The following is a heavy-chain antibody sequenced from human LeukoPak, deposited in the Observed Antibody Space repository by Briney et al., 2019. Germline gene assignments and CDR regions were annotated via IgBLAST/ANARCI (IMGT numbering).Heavy chain of an antibody. D-gene: IGHD2-8*01. V-gene: IGHV3-15*01. CDR1: GFTFTDAW. J-gene: IGHJ2*01. CDR2: IKSTPDGGTT. CDR3: TTVGVRYWYFDL. Sequence: TGGSLRLSCAASGFTFTDAWMSWVRQAPGKGLEWVGRIKSTPDGGTTDFSPPVKGRFTISRDDSKNTLYLQMNSLKTEDTAVYYCTTVGVRYWYFDLWGRGTLVTVSS.